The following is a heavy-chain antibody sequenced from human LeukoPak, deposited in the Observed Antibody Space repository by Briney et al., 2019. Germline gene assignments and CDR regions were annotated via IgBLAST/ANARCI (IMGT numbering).Heavy chain of an antibody. CDR1: GGTFSSYA. CDR3: ARPQWDCSGGSCYSSYGAFDI. V-gene: IGHV1-69*13. Sequence: SVKVSCKASGGTFSSYAISWVRQAPGQGLEWMGGINTMLGTANYAQKFQGRVTITADESTSTAYMELSSLRSEDTAVYYCARPQWDCSGGSCYSSYGAFDIWGQGTMVTVS. J-gene: IGHJ3*02. CDR2: INTMLGTA. D-gene: IGHD2-15*01.